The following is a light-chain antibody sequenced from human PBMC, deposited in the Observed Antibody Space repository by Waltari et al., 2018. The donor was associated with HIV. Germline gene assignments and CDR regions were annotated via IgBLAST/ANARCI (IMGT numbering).Light chain of an antibody. CDR3: QHRSNWPPST. J-gene: IGKJ2*02. V-gene: IGKV3-11*01. Sequence: EILLTQSPATLSLSPGERATLSCRASQAVSNFLAWYQQKPGQAPRLLIYDAFKGATDIPDRFSGSGSGADFTLTISSLEPEDFAVYYCQHRSNWPPSTFGQGTKLEIK. CDR1: QAVSNF. CDR2: DAF.